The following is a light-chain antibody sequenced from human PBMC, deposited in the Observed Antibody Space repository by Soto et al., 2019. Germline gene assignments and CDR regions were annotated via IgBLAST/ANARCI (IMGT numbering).Light chain of an antibody. J-gene: IGKJ4*01. CDR1: QDISNH. CDR3: QQYHSYPVT. CDR2: TAD. V-gene: IGKV1-16*02. Sequence: EIQMTQSPSSVSVSLGDRVTITCRASQDISNHLAWFQQKPGRAPKSLIYTADSLLSGVTSKFSGSRSGTDFILTISSLQPEDFATHYCQQYHSYPVTFGGGTRVEI.